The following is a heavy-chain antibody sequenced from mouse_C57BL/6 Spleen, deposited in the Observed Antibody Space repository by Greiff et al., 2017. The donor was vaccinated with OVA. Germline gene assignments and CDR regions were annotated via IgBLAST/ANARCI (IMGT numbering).Heavy chain of an antibody. J-gene: IGHJ1*03. V-gene: IGHV12-3*01. D-gene: IGHD1-1*01. CDR3: AGGRLLREPGWYFDV. CDR1: GFPITSGYY. Sequence: KLVESGPGLVKPSQSLFLTCSITGFPITSGYYWIWIRQSPGKPLEWMGYITHSGETFYNPSLQSPISITRETSKNQFFLQLNSVITEDTAMYYCAGGRLLREPGWYFDVWGTGTTVTVSS. CDR2: ITHSGET.